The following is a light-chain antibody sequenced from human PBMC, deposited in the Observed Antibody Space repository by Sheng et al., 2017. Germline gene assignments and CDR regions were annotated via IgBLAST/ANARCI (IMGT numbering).Light chain of an antibody. J-gene: IGKJ2*03. CDR3: QQYYNTPYS. CDR2: WAS. CDR1: QSVLFSNNNENY. V-gene: IGKV4-1*01. Sequence: IQLTQSPDSLAVSLGERATINCKSSQSVLFSNNNENYLAWYQQKPGQPPKLLIYWASTRKSGVPDRFSGSGSGTDFTLTISNLQAEDVAVYYCQQYYNTPYSFGQGTKLEI.